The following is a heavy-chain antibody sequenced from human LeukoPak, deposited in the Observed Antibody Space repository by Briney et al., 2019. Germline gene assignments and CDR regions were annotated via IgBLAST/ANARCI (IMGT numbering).Heavy chain of an antibody. CDR3: AKSMVRGVGYFDY. CDR2: IYSDNT. V-gene: IGHV3-66*03. Sequence: GGSLRLSCTVSGFTVSSNSMSWVRQAPGKGLEWVSFIYSDNTHYSDSVKGRFTISRDNSKNTLFLQMNSLRTEDTAVYYCAKSMVRGVGYFDYWGQGTLVTVSS. D-gene: IGHD3-10*01. J-gene: IGHJ4*02. CDR1: GFTVSSNS.